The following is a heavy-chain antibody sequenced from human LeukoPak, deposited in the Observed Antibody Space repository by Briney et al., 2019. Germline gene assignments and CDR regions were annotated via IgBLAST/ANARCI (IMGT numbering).Heavy chain of an antibody. CDR2: INHSGST. D-gene: IGHD5-12*01. Sequence: PSETLSLTCAVYGGSFSGYYWSWIRQPPGKGLEWIGEINHSGSTNYNPSLKSRVTISVDTSKNQFSLKLSSVTAADTAVYYCARDRNGYDWYNWFDPWGQGTLVTVSS. V-gene: IGHV4-34*01. CDR1: GGSFSGYY. J-gene: IGHJ5*02. CDR3: ARDRNGYDWYNWFDP.